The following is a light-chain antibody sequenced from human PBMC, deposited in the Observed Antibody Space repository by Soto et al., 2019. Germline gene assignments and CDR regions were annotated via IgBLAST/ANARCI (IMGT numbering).Light chain of an antibody. CDR1: QSVGSNY. V-gene: IGKV3-20*01. Sequence: EIVLTQSPGTLSLSPGERATLSCRASQSVGSNYLAWYQQKPGQAPRILIFGASSRATGIPDRFSGSGSGTEFTLSISSLQSEDFAVYYCHQYNFWPSFGQGTKVDIK. CDR2: GAS. J-gene: IGKJ1*01. CDR3: HQYNFWPS.